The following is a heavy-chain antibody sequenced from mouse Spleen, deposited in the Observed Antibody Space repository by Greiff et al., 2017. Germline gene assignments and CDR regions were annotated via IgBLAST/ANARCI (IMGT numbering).Heavy chain of an antibody. CDR1: GFTFSDYY. V-gene: IGHV5-16*01. Sequence: EVKVVESEGGLVQPGSSMKLSCTASGFTFSDYYMAWVRQVPEKGLEWVANINYDGSSTYYLDSLKSRFIISRDNAKNILYLQMSSLKSEDTATYYCARAQLLLRYWYFDVWGAGTTVTVSS. D-gene: IGHD1-1*01. CDR3: ARAQLLLRYWYFDV. CDR2: INYDGSST. J-gene: IGHJ1*01.